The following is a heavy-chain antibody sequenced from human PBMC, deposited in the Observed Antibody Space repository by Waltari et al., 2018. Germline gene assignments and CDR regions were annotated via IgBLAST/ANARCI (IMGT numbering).Heavy chain of an antibody. CDR2: ISGQGNDR. J-gene: IGHJ6*02. Sequence: QVQLVESGGGVVQPGMSLRLSCVGSGFTFGTYAVHWVRKAPGKGLRWGAVISGQGNDRYHADSVKGRFTIARDNSRSTVYLQRNSLTVEDTAVFYCTRDRVGGSHYFGMDVWGQGTTGTVSS. V-gene: IGHV3-30-3*01. CDR3: TRDRVGGSHYFGMDV. D-gene: IGHD1-26*01. CDR1: GFTFGTYA.